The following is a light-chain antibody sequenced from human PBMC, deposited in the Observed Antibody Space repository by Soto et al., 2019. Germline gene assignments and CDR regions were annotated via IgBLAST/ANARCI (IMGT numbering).Light chain of an antibody. V-gene: IGKV1-39*01. CDR2: AAS. Sequence: DIQMTQSPSSLSASVGDRVTITCRASQSISSYLNWYQQKPGKAPKLLIYAASSLKSGVPSRFSGSGSGTDFTLTISSLQPEDFATYYCQQSYSTPRTCGQGPKVEIK. J-gene: IGKJ1*01. CDR3: QQSYSTPRT. CDR1: QSISSY.